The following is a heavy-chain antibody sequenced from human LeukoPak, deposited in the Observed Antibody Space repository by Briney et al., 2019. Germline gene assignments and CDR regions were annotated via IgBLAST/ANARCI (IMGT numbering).Heavy chain of an antibody. CDR2: IYTSEST. J-gene: IGHJ4*02. Sequence: SETLSLTCAVSGYSISSGYYWGWIRQPAAKGLEWIGRIYTSESTNCNPSLKSRVTMSVDTSKNQFSLNLNSVTAADTAVYYCARGMYSSAWSFDYRGQGTLVTVSS. CDR3: ARGMYSSAWSFDY. CDR1: GYSISSGYY. D-gene: IGHD6-19*01. V-gene: IGHV4-4*07.